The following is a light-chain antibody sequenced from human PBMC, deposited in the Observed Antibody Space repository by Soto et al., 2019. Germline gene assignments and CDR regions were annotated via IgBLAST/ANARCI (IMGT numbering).Light chain of an antibody. V-gene: IGKV1-39*01. CDR2: ATS. CDR3: QQSYITPWT. Sequence: DIQMTQSPSSLSGSVGDRVIITCRASQSISSYLNWYQQKPGKAPNLLIYATSSLQSGVPSRFAGSGSGTDFTLTISSLQPGDFATYYCQQSYITPWTFGQGTKVDIK. J-gene: IGKJ1*01. CDR1: QSISSY.